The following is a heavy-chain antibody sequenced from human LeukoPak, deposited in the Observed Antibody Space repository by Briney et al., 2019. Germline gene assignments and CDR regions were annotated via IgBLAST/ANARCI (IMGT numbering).Heavy chain of an antibody. Sequence: GGSLRLSCAASGFTFSSYAMSWVRQAPGKGLEWVSAISGSGGSTYYADSVKGRFTISRDNSRNTLYLQMNSLRAEDTAVYYCAKVVRGVNYYMDVWGKGTTVTVSS. CDR3: AKVVRGVNYYMDV. V-gene: IGHV3-23*01. CDR2: ISGSGGST. CDR1: GFTFSSYA. D-gene: IGHD3-10*01. J-gene: IGHJ6*03.